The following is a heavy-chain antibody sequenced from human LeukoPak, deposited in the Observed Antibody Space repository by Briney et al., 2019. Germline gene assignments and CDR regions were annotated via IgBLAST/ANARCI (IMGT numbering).Heavy chain of an antibody. V-gene: IGHV1-18*01. Sequence: ASVKVSCKASGYTFTSYGISWVRQAPGQGLEWMGWISAYNGNTNYAQKLQGRVTMTTDTSTSTAYMELRSLRSEDTAVYYCARAIQDYDYVWGSYRYNPGRYFDYWGQGTLVTVSS. CDR3: ARAIQDYDYVWGSYRYNPGRYFDY. D-gene: IGHD3-16*02. J-gene: IGHJ4*02. CDR2: ISAYNGNT. CDR1: GYTFTSYG.